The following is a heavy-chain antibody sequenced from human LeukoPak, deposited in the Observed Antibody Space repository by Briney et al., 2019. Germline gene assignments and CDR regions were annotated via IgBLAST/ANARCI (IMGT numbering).Heavy chain of an antibody. V-gene: IGHV3-21*06. CDR1: GFTFSDYT. CDR3: ASATREGTDY. D-gene: IGHD3-10*01. J-gene: IGHJ4*02. CDR2: ISSGSSSI. Sequence: GGSLRLSCAASGFTFSDYTMNWVRQAPGKGLEWVSSISSGSSSIYYADSVKGRFTISRDNAKNSLYLEMNSLRAEDTAVYYCASATREGTDYWGQGTLVTVSS.